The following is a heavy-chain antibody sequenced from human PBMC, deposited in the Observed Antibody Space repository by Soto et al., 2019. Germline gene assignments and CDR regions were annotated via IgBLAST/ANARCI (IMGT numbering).Heavy chain of an antibody. J-gene: IGHJ5*02. CDR2: IYCDDDE. V-gene: IGHV2-5*02. CDR3: AHRGWFDEGDPNWFDP. Sequence: SGPTLVNPTQTLTLTCTFSGFSLTATGVGVVWIRQPPGKALEWLALIYCDDDERYNPSLKSRLTITKDTSRNQVVLTMTNMDHVDIANYYCAHRGWFDEGDPNWFDPWGQ. D-gene: IGHD4-17*01. CDR1: GFSLTATGVG.